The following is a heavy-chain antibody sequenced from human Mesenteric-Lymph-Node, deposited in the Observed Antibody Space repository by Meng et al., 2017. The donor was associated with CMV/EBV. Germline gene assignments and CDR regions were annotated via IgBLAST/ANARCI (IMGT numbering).Heavy chain of an antibody. CDR3: ARIYSSGWPYFDY. CDR1: GCSISSYY. CDR2: IYYSGST. J-gene: IGHJ4*02. V-gene: IGHV4-59*01. Sequence: GSLRLSCTVSGCSISSYYWSWIRQPPGKGLEWIGYIYYSGSTNYNPSLKSRVTISVDTSKNQYSLKLSSVTAADTAVYYCARIYSSGWPYFDYWGQGTPVTVSS. D-gene: IGHD6-19*01.